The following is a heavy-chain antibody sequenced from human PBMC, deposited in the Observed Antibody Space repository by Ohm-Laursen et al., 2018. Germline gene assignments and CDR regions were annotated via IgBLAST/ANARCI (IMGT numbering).Heavy chain of an antibody. J-gene: IGHJ6*02. Sequence: SLRLSCAASGFTFSTYAMTWVRQAPGKGLEWVSAISGSGGSTYYVDSVKGRFTISRDKSKNTLYLQMHSLRAEDTAVYYCARGGTSGYYPYYYGMDVWGQGTTVTVPS. D-gene: IGHD3-22*01. V-gene: IGHV3-23*01. CDR3: ARGGTSGYYPYYYGMDV. CDR1: GFTFSTYA. CDR2: ISGSGGST.